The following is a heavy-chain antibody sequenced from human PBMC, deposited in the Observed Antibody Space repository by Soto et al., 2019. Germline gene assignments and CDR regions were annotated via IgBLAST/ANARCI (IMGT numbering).Heavy chain of an antibody. CDR3: ARAPHGMDV. Sequence: QELLVESGGGVVQPGRSLRLSCAASGFIFSRYAMHWVRQSPGKGLEGVAVISYDGTKKYYADSVEGRYTISRDDSKNMLYLHMNSLRVEDTAVYYCARAPHGMDVWAQGTTVIVSS. CDR1: GFIFSRYA. CDR2: ISYDGTKK. J-gene: IGHJ6*02. V-gene: IGHV3-30-3*01.